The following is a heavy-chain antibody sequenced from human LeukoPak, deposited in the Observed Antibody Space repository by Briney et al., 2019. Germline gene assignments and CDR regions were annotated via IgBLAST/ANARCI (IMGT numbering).Heavy chain of an antibody. CDR2: IDSDGSST. Sequence: GGSLRLSCAASGFTFSNYWMHWVRQAPGKGLVWVSRIDSDGSSTNYADSVKGRFTISRDNAKNTLYLQMNSLRDEDTAVYYCAKDRFLGDQKNYYFDYWGQGTLVTVSS. D-gene: IGHD4-17*01. CDR3: AKDRFLGDQKNYYFDY. V-gene: IGHV3-74*01. CDR1: GFTFSNYW. J-gene: IGHJ4*02.